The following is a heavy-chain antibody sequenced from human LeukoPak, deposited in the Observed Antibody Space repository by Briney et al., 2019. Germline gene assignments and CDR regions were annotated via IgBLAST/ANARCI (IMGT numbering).Heavy chain of an antibody. CDR2: INWNGSST. D-gene: IGHD2-2*01. Sequence: PGGSLRLSCAASGFTFDDYGMRWVRQAPGKGLEWVSGINWNGSSTDYADSVKGRFTISRDNSKNSLYLQMNSLRSADPALYYSSRDSRRRTSLLLYYYHYVDVWGKGTTVTVS. CDR3: SRDSRRRTSLLLYYYHYVDV. CDR1: GFTFDDYG. V-gene: IGHV3-20*04. J-gene: IGHJ6*03.